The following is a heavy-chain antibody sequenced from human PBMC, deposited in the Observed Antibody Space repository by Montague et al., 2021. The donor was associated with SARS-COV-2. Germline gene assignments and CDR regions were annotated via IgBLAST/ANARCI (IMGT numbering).Heavy chain of an antibody. CDR2: TFYRSEWNY. CDR1: GDSVSRNGIA. V-gene: IGHV6-1*01. D-gene: IGHD7-27*01. CDR3: ARVRHLGRGMGV. J-gene: IGHJ6*02. Sequence: CAISGDSVSRNGIAWNWFRQSPSRRLERLGRTFYRSEWNYHYADXVKSRITIDPDTSKNQVSLQLRSVTPEDTAVYFCARVRHLGRGMGVWGQGTTVTVSS.